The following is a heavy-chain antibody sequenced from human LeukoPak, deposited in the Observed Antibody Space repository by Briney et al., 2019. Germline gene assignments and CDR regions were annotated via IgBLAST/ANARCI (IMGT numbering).Heavy chain of an antibody. CDR3: ATNRIWYYYYMDV. D-gene: IGHD1-14*01. CDR1: GFTVSSNY. V-gene: IGHV3-66*02. J-gene: IGHJ6*03. CDR2: IYSGGST. Sequence: GGSLRLSCAASGFTVSSNYMSWVRQAPGKGLEWVSVIYSGGSTYYADSVKGRFTISRDNSKNTLYPQMNSLRAEDTAVYYCATNRIWYYYYMDVWGEGTTVTVSS.